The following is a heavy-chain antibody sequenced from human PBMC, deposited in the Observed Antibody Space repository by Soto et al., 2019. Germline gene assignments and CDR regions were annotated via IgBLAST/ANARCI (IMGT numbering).Heavy chain of an antibody. CDR2: ISAYNGNT. J-gene: IGHJ1*01. D-gene: IGHD2-2*01. CDR1: GYTFTSYG. Sequence: QVQLVQSGAEVKKPGASVKVSCKASGYTFTSYGISWVRQAPGQGLEWMGWISAYNGNTNYAQKLQGRVTMTTDTSTSIAYMELRSLRSDDTAVYYCARVVGYCSSTGCYVAYFQHWGQGTLVTVSS. V-gene: IGHV1-18*01. CDR3: ARVVGYCSSTGCYVAYFQH.